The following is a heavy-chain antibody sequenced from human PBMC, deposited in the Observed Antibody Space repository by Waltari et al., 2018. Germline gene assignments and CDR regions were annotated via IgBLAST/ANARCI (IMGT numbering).Heavy chain of an antibody. D-gene: IGHD2-21*02. CDR2: ITGDSAYI. CDR1: GFPFSPFP. Sequence: EMQLVESGGGLVQPGGSLRLSCAASGFPFSPFPLDWVRLAPGKGVEWVSSITGDSAYIFDTDSVQGRFTVSRDNAKNSLFLQMDSLRAEDTAVYYCARADRIGGDQGWFFDLWGRGTLVTVTS. J-gene: IGHJ2*01. V-gene: IGHV3-21*01. CDR3: ARADRIGGDQGWFFDL.